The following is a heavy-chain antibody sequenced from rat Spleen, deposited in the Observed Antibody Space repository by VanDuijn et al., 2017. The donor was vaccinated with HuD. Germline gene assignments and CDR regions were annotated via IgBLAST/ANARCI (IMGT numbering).Heavy chain of an antibody. V-gene: IGHV3-3*01. CDR1: GYSITSGYG. CDR3: ARRGLQSYYFDY. J-gene: IGHJ2*01. D-gene: IGHD1-1*01. CDR2: INSAGST. Sequence: EVQLQESGPGLVKPSQSLSLTCSVTGYSITSGYGWNWIRKFPGNKLEWMGYINSAGSTNYNPPLKGQISITRDTSKNQFFLQLTSVTTEDTATYYCARRGLQSYYFDYWGQGVMVTVSS.